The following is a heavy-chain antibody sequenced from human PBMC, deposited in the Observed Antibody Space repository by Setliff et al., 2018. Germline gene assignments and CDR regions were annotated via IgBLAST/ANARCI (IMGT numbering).Heavy chain of an antibody. D-gene: IGHD2-21*01. V-gene: IGHV4-59*01. CDR3: ARLYHKENSADFRRAPFDV. Sequence: PSETLSLTCKVSGDSIIGYYWSWIRQSPGKGLDWIGYVSSSESPNYSPSFKSRVTMSIDTSKNQFSLKLSSVTASDTAVYYCARLYHKENSADFRRAPFDVWGQGIMVTVSS. CDR1: GDSIIGYY. J-gene: IGHJ3*01. CDR2: VSSSESP.